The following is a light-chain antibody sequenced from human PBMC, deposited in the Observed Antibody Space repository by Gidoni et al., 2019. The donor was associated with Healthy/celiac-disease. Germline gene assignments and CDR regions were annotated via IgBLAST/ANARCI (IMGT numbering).Light chain of an antibody. CDR2: WAS. Sequence: DIVMTQSPDSLAVSLGDRATINCKSSQSVLYSSNNKNYLAWYQQKPGQPPKLLIYWASTRESGVPDRFSGSGSGTDFTLTISSLQAEDVAVSYCQQYYSTPFTFGPGTKVDIK. V-gene: IGKV4-1*01. J-gene: IGKJ3*01. CDR3: QQYYSTPFT. CDR1: QSVLYSSNNKNY.